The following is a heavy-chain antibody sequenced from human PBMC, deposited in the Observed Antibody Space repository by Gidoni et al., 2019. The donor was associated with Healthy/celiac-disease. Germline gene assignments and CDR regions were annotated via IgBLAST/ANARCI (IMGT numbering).Heavy chain of an antibody. CDR2: ISGSGGST. CDR3: AKDRELYRAEYFQH. CDR1: GCTFSNYA. V-gene: IGHV3-23*01. D-gene: IGHD3-3*01. J-gene: IGHJ1*01. Sequence: EVQLLESGGGLVEPGGSLRLSCTASGCTFSNYARTWVRQAPGKGLEWVSAISGSGGSTYDADSVKGRFTISRDNSKNTLYLQMNSLRAEDTAVYYCAKDRELYRAEYFQHWGQGTLVTVSS.